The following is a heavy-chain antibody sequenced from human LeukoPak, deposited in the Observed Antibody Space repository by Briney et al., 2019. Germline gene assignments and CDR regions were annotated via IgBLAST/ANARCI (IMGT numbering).Heavy chain of an antibody. Sequence: GRSLRLSCAASGFTFDDYAMHWVRQAPGKGLEWVSGISWNRGSIGYADSVKGRFTISRDNAKNSLYLQMNSLRAEDTALYYCAKDMAEEGYWFDYWGQGTLVTVSS. J-gene: IGHJ4*02. CDR2: ISWNRGSI. CDR1: GFTFDDYA. V-gene: IGHV3-9*01. CDR3: AKDMAEEGYWFDY. D-gene: IGHD3-22*01.